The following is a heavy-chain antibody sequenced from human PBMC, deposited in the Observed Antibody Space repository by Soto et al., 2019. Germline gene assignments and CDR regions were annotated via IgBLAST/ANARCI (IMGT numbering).Heavy chain of an antibody. CDR1: GYTFTGYY. CDR2: INPNSGGT. CDR3: ARARHSSGPYYYYYGMDV. D-gene: IGHD6-19*01. Sequence: QVQLVQSGAEVKKPGASVKVSCKASGYTFTGYYMHWVRQAPGQGLEWMGWINPNSGGTNYAQKFQGGVTMTRDTSISTAYMELSRLRSDDTAVYYCARARHSSGPYYYYYGMDVWGQGTTVTVSS. J-gene: IGHJ6*02. V-gene: IGHV1-2*02.